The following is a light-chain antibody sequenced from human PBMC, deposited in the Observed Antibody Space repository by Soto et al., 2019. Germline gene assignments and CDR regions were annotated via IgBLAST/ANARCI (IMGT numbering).Light chain of an antibody. CDR1: QGIRNF. J-gene: IGKJ3*01. CDR2: AAS. Sequence: DIQMTQSPTSLSASVGDRVTITCQASQGIRNFVDWYQQKPGKAPKLLIYAASTLQSGVPSRFSGSGSGTDFTLTINSLQPEDVATYSYQKYSSVHVFGPGTKVEIK. CDR3: QKYSSVHV. V-gene: IGKV1-27*01.